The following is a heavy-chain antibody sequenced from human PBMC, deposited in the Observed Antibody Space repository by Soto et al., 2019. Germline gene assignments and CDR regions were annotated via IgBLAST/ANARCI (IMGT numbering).Heavy chain of an antibody. Sequence: LETLSLTCTVSGGSVSTGNYYWSWIRQPPGKGLEWIGYIHYSGSTIYNPSLKSRVTISVDTSKNQFSLRLSSVTAADTAVYYWARDTIFGVLGNFDYWGLGTLVTVSS. J-gene: IGHJ4*02. CDR1: GGSVSTGNYY. D-gene: IGHD3-3*01. CDR3: ARDTIFGVLGNFDY. V-gene: IGHV4-61*01. CDR2: IHYSGST.